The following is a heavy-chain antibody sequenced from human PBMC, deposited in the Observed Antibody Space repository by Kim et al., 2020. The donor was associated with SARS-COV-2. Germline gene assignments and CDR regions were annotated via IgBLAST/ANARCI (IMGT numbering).Heavy chain of an antibody. CDR1: GGSISSNNYH. V-gene: IGHV4-39*02. CDR2: VVYTGTT. Sequence: SETLSLTCTVSGGSISSNNYHWAWIRQRPGQGLEWFGSVVYTGTTYYSPSTESRVTISVDTSENHFSPRHSSVTAADTALYYCARLNYRSGGFFVEDAFDIWGAGTLITLSS. J-gene: IGHJ3*02. CDR3: ARLNYRSGGFFVEDAFDI. D-gene: IGHD3-10*01.